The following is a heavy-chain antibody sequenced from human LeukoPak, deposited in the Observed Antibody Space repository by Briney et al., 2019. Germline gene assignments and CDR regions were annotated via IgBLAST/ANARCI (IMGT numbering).Heavy chain of an antibody. D-gene: IGHD5-18*01. V-gene: IGHV1-2*02. Sequence: ASVKVSCKASGYTFTSYYMHWVRQAPGQGLEWMGWINPNSGGTNYAQKLQGRVTMTTDTSTSTAYMELRSLRSDDTAVYYCARGSQLWSEYYFDYWGQGTLVTVSS. CDR2: INPNSGGT. CDR3: ARGSQLWSEYYFDY. J-gene: IGHJ4*02. CDR1: GYTFTSYY.